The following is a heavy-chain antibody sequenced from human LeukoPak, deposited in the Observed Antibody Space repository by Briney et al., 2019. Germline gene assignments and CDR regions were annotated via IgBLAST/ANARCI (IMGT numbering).Heavy chain of an antibody. CDR1: GYTFTSYD. D-gene: IGHD5/OR15-5a*01. J-gene: IGHJ6*03. Sequence: ASVNVSCKASGYTFTSYDINWVRQAAGQGLEWMGWMNPNSGNTGYAQKFQGRVTMTRDTSISTAYMELSSLRSEDTAVYYCARDPSTSVYYYSMDVWGKGTTVTVSS. CDR2: MNPNSGNT. CDR3: ARDPSTSVYYYSMDV. V-gene: IGHV1-8*01.